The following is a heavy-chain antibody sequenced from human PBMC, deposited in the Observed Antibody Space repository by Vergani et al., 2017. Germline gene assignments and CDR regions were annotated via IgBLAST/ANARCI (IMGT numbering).Heavy chain of an antibody. D-gene: IGHD3-10*01. CDR1: GGSISSYY. J-gene: IGHJ5*02. Sequence: QVQLQESGPGLVKPSETLSLTCTVSGGSISSYYWSWIRQPPGKGLVWIGYIYYSGSTNYNPSLKSRVTISVDTSKNQFSLKLSSVTAADTAVYYCARLMVRGVIITNWFDPWGQGTLVTVSS. CDR2: IYYSGST. V-gene: IGHV4-59*01. CDR3: ARLMVRGVIITNWFDP.